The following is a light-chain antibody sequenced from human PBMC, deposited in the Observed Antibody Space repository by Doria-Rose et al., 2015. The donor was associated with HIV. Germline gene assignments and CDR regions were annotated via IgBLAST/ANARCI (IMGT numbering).Light chain of an antibody. V-gene: IGKV4-1*01. CDR3: QQYYSTPLT. CDR2: WAP. Sequence: TQSPDSLAVSLGERATINCKSSQSVLYSSNNKNYLAWYQQKPGQPPKLLIYWAPTRESGVPDRFSGSGSGTDFTLTISSLQAEDVAVYYCQQYYSTPLTFGGGTKVEIK. CDR1: QSVLYSSNNKNY. J-gene: IGKJ4*01.